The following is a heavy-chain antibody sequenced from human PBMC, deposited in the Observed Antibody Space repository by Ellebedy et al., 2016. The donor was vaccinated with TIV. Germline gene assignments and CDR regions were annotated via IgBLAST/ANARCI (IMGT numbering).Heavy chain of an antibody. D-gene: IGHD3-22*01. J-gene: IGHJ4*02. Sequence: ASVKVSXXASGYTFTSYAMHWVRQAPGQRLEWMGWINAGNGNTKYSQKFQGRVTITRDTSASTAYMELSSLRSEDTAVYYCARDGRKYYYDSSGSYTGWGQGTLVTVSS. CDR2: INAGNGNT. CDR3: ARDGRKYYYDSSGSYTG. V-gene: IGHV1-3*01. CDR1: GYTFTSYA.